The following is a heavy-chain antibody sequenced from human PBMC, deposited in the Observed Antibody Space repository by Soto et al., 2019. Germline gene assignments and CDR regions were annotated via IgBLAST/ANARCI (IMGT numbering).Heavy chain of an antibody. Sequence: ASVKVSCKASGYTFTGYYMHWVRQAPGQGLEWMGWINPNSGGTNYAQKFQGRVTMTRDTSISTAYMELSRLRSDDTAVYYCARDPLYDSSGYYYLFDYWRQGTLVTVSS. CDR3: ARDPLYDSSGYYYLFDY. J-gene: IGHJ4*02. CDR2: INPNSGGT. V-gene: IGHV1-2*02. D-gene: IGHD3-22*01. CDR1: GYTFTGYY.